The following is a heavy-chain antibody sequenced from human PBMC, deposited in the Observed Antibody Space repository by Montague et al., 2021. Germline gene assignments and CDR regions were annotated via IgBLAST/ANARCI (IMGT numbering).Heavy chain of an antibody. J-gene: IGHJ3*02. CDR3: ARRMGFVVVTEHDAFDI. CDR1: GGSISSNGYY. CDR2: IYYSGST. D-gene: IGHD2-21*02. Sequence: SETLSLTCTVSGGSISSNGYYWGWIRQPPGTGLEWIGSIYYSGSTYYNPSLKSRVTISADTSKNQFSLRLRSVTAADTAVYYCARRMGFVVVTEHDAFDIWGQGTMVTVSS. V-gene: IGHV4-39*01.